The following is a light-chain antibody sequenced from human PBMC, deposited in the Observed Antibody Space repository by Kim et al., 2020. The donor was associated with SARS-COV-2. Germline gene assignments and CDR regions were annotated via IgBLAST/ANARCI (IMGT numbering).Light chain of an antibody. V-gene: IGLV4-69*01. J-gene: IGLJ3*02. CDR1: SGHSSYA. CDR2: LNSDGSL. CDR3: QTWDTGIRV. Sequence: QLVLTQSPSASASLGASVKLTCTLISGHSSYAIAWHQQQPEKGPRYLMKLNSDGSLNKGDGIPDRFSGSSSGAERYLSISSLQSEDEADYYCQTWDTGIRVFGGGTQLTVL.